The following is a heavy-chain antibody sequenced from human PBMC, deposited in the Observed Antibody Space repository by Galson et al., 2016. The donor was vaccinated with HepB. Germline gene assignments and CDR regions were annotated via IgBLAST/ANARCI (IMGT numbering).Heavy chain of an antibody. CDR1: GFTFSWFG. D-gene: IGHD2-15*01. V-gene: IGHV3-30*03. Sequence: SLRLSCAASGFTFSWFGMHWVRQAPGKGLEWVAAISYDGVAVILYDASDKYYADSVKGRFTISRDSAKNSLYLQMNSLRAEDTALYYCTRNQGSGGGSCYDNWGQGTLVTVSS. CDR3: TRNQGSGGGSCYDN. J-gene: IGHJ4*02. CDR2: ILYDASDK.